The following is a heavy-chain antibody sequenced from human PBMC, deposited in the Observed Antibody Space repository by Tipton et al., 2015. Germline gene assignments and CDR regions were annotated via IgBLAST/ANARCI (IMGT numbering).Heavy chain of an antibody. CDR2: VFYTGST. V-gene: IGHV4-59*01. J-gene: IGHJ1*01. CDR1: GGSISSEY. CDR3: ARGQDETTSGEYFTH. Sequence: TLSLTCTVSGGSISSEYWSWIRQPPGKGLEWIRYVFYTGSTYYNPSLESRVTISVDTFENQFSLELMSVTAADTAVYYCARGQDETTSGEYFTHWGQGTLVTVSS. D-gene: IGHD2/OR15-2a*01.